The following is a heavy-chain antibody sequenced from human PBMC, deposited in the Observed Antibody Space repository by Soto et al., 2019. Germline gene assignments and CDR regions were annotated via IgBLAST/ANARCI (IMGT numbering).Heavy chain of an antibody. Sequence: QIILKGSGPTLVKPTQAITLTCTFSGSSLGTRRQGKGWIPQPPGKPMEWRGIIYWDHDERYSPPLNSRLTVINDTPKNQVVVTMTNVDPVDTATYFCVHYLADCGYYYFFPDFWGQGTLVTVSS. CDR2: IYWDHDE. J-gene: IGHJ4*02. D-gene: IGHD3-22*01. CDR1: GSSLGTRRQG. V-gene: IGHV2-5*02. CDR3: VHYLADCGYYYFFPDF.